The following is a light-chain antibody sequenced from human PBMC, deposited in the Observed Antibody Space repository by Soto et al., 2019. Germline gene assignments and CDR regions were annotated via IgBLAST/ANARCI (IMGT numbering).Light chain of an antibody. CDR2: DTS. CDR3: QQRSNWPPT. Sequence: EIVLTQSPATLSLSPGERATLSCRASQSVNSFLAWYQQKPGQAPSLVISDTSNRATGIPARFSGSGSGTAFTLTISSLEPEDFAVYYCQQRSNWPPTFGGGTKVEIK. CDR1: QSVNSF. V-gene: IGKV3-11*01. J-gene: IGKJ4*01.